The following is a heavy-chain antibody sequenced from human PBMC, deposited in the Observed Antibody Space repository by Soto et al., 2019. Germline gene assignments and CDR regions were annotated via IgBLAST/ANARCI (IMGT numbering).Heavy chain of an antibody. Sequence: PSETLSLTCTVSGGSISSYYWSWIRQPPGKGLEWIGYIYYSGSTNYNPTLKSRVTISVDTSKNQFSLKLSSVTAADTAVYYCARVRINRGYYFYFDYWGQGTLVIVSS. CDR3: ARVRINRGYYFYFDY. J-gene: IGHJ4*02. D-gene: IGHD3-3*01. CDR1: GGSISSYY. V-gene: IGHV4-59*01. CDR2: IYYSGST.